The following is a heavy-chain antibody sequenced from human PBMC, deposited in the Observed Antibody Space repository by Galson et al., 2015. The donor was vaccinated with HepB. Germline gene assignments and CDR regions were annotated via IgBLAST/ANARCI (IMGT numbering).Heavy chain of an antibody. V-gene: IGHV4-34*01. J-gene: IGHJ3*02. CDR2: INHSGST. Sequence: LSLTCAVYGGSFSGYYWSWIRQPPGKGLEWIGEINHSGSTNYNPSLKSRVTISVDTSKNQFSLKLSSVTAADTAVYYCARTLLHAFDIWGQGTMVTVSS. CDR3: ARTLLHAFDI. CDR1: GGSFSGYY.